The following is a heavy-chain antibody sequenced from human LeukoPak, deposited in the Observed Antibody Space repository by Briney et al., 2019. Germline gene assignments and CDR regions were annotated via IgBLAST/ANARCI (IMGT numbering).Heavy chain of an antibody. Sequence: GRSLRLSCAASGSTFSSYGMHWVRQAPGKGLEWVAVISYDGTNKYYADSVKGRFTISRDNSKNTLYLQMNSLRAEDTAVYYCAKPYGDYGFYGMDVWGQGTTVTVSS. J-gene: IGHJ6*02. CDR1: GSTFSSYG. CDR2: ISYDGTNK. V-gene: IGHV3-30*18. D-gene: IGHD4-17*01. CDR3: AKPYGDYGFYGMDV.